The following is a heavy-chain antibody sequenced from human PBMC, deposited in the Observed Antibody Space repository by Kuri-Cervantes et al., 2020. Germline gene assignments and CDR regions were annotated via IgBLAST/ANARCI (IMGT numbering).Heavy chain of an antibody. CDR2: IYSGGST. V-gene: IGHV3-53*05. CDR3: AIQQWFGELRIDY. D-gene: IGHD3-10*01. Sequence: GESLKISCAASGFTVSSNYMSWVRQAPGKGLEWVSVIYSGGSTYYADSVKGRFTISRDNSKNTLYLQMNSLRAEDTAVYYCAIQQWFGELRIDYWGQGTLVTVSS. CDR1: GFTVSSNY. J-gene: IGHJ4*02.